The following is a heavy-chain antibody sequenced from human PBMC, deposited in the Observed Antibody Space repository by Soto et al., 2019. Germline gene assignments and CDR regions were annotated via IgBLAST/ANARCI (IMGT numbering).Heavy chain of an antibody. CDR3: ARTSDSSGWYLNGMDV. Sequence: NPSETLSLTCTVSGGSISSYYWSWIRQPPGKGLEWIGYIYYSGSTNYNPSLKSRVTISVDTSKNQFSLKLSSVTAADTAVYYCARTSDSSGWYLNGMDVWGQGTTVTVSS. J-gene: IGHJ6*02. V-gene: IGHV4-59*01. CDR1: GGSISSYY. D-gene: IGHD6-19*01. CDR2: IYYSGST.